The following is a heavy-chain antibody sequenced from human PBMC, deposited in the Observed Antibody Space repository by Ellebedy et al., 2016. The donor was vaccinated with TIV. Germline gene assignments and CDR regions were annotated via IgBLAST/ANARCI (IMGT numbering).Heavy chain of an antibody. J-gene: IGHJ4*02. CDR2: ISSDISYT. D-gene: IGHD2-15*01. Sequence: GESLKISCAASGFTFSDYYISWLRQAPGKGLEWLSYISSDISYTNYEDSVKGRFTISRDNAKNSLYLQMNSLRAEDTAVYYCARSIDYDYWGQGTLVTVSS. CDR1: GFTFSDYY. V-gene: IGHV3-11*06. CDR3: ARSIDYDY.